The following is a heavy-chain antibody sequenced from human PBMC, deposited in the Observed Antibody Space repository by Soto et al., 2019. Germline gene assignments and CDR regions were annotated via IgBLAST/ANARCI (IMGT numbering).Heavy chain of an antibody. Sequence: QVQLQESGPGLMKPSGTLSLICSVSGESVGRGTNYWSWVRQAPGRGLEWIGSIFDAATAIYNPSFKRRVSISLDAAKNQFSLKLTSVTAADTAIYYCARDRRGRADGFIYYYGMEVWGQGTSVTVSS. CDR3: ARDRRGRADGFIYYYGMEV. CDR2: IFDAATA. CDR1: GESVGRGTNY. J-gene: IGHJ6*02. D-gene: IGHD6-13*01. V-gene: IGHV4-61*01.